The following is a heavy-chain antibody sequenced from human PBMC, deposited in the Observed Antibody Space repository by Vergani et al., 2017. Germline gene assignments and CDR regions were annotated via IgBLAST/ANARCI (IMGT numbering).Heavy chain of an antibody. J-gene: IGHJ4*02. CDR2: IIPILGIA. V-gene: IGHV1-69*08. CDR3: AREPGSGSYYFDY. CDR1: GGTFSSYT. D-gene: IGHD3-10*01. Sequence: QVQLVQSGAEVKKPGSSVKVSCKASGGTFSSYTISWVRQAPGQGLEWMGRIIPILGIANYAQKFQGRVTITADKSTSTAYMELSSLRSEDTAVYYCAREPGSGSYYFDYWGQGTLVTVSS.